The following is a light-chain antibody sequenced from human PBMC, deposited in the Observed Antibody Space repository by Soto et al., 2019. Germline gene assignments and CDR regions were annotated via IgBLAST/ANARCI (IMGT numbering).Light chain of an antibody. CDR2: NNS. Sequence: QSVLTQPPSASGTPGQRVTISCSGGSSNIGSNNVNWYQQLPGTAPKLLIYNNSQRPSGVPDRLSGSKSGTSASLVISGLQSEDEADYYCAAWDDSLNGVVFGGGTKLTVL. CDR3: AAWDDSLNGVV. V-gene: IGLV1-44*01. CDR1: SSNIGSNN. J-gene: IGLJ2*01.